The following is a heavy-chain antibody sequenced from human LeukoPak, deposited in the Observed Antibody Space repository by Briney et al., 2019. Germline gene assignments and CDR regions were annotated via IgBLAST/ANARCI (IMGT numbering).Heavy chain of an antibody. V-gene: IGHV3-30-3*01. D-gene: IGHD5-24*01. CDR2: ISYDGSNK. Sequence: GGSLGLSCAASGFTFSSYAMHWVRQAPGKGLEWVAVISYDGSNKYYADSVKGRFTISRDNSKNTLYLQMNSLRAEDTAVYYCARGDGYNFDYGMDVWGQGTTVTVSS. J-gene: IGHJ6*02. CDR3: ARGDGYNFDYGMDV. CDR1: GFTFSSYA.